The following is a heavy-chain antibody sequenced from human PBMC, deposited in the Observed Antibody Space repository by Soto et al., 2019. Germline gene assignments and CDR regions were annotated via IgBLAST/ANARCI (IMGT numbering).Heavy chain of an antibody. Sequence: EVQLVESGGGSVQPGGSLRLSCAASGFIFSSFEMIWVRQAPGKGLEWVSYISGSGYTSDGGPTIHYADSVKGRFTISRDNSKNRVHLQMNTLRAEDTAVYYCAREGSSAFWKTLQDWGQGTLVTVSS. J-gene: IGHJ1*01. CDR1: GFIFSSFE. CDR3: AREGSSAFWKTLQD. V-gene: IGHV3-48*03. D-gene: IGHD3-3*01. CDR2: ISGSGYTSDGGPTI.